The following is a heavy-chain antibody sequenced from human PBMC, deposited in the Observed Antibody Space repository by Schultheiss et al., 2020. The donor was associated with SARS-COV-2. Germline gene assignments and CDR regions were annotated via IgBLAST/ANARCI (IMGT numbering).Heavy chain of an antibody. D-gene: IGHD1-7*01. CDR3: ARDHAELELRLAYYYYYGMDV. Sequence: SETLSLTCTVSGGSISSGYYWGWIRQSPGKGLEWIGSIYHSGITYYSPSLQSRVAISVDTSKNQFSLNLHSVTAADTAVYYCARDHAELELRLAYYYYYGMDVWGQGTTVTVSS. CDR2: IYHSGIT. V-gene: IGHV4-38-2*02. CDR1: GGSISSGYY. J-gene: IGHJ6*02.